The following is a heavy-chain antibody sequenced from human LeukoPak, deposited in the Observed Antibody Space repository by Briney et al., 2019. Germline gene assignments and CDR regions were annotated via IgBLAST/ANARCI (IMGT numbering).Heavy chain of an antibody. D-gene: IGHD2-21*01. Sequence: GGSLRLSCAASGFTFDDCAMHWVRQAPGKGLEWVSGISWNSGSIVYADSVKGRFTISRDNAKNSLYLQMNSLRAEDTALYYCAKENEHITYFDYWGQGPLVTVSS. J-gene: IGHJ4*02. V-gene: IGHV3-9*01. CDR2: ISWNSGSI. CDR1: GFTFDDCA. CDR3: AKENEHITYFDY.